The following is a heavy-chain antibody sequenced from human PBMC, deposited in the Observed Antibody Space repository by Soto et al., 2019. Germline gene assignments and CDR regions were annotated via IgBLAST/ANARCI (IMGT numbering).Heavy chain of an antibody. CDR1: GGSFSGYY. J-gene: IGHJ4*02. CDR2: ISQSGNT. D-gene: IGHD6-6*01. CDR3: ARAPKVSGSSQTRPDF. V-gene: IGHV4-34*01. Sequence: PSETLSLTCSIYGGSFSGYYWIWIRQPPGKGLEWIGEISQSGNTNYSPSLKSRVSISIDTSKKQFSLNLASVSAADTAVYYCARAPKVSGSSQTRPDFWGQGTLVTVSS.